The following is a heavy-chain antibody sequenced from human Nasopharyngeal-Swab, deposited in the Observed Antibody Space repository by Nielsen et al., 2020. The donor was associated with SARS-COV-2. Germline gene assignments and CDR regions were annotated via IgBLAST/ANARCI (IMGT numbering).Heavy chain of an antibody. V-gene: IGHV1-18*01. CDR2: ISPYNSKA. Sequence: ASVKVSCKTSGTYVISWVRRAPGQGLAWVGRISPYNSKANYAQNIQGRVTMTTDTSTSTAYMELSSLRSDDTAVYYCARDCSTSSCHLVWGQGTLVTVSS. CDR1: GTYV. CDR3: ARDCSTSSCHLV. D-gene: IGHD2-2*01. J-gene: IGHJ4*02.